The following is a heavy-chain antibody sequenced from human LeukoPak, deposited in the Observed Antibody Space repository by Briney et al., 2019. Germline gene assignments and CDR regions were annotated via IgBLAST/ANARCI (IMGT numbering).Heavy chain of an antibody. CDR2: IKQDGREK. V-gene: IGHV3-7*01. CDR3: ARKARDY. CDR1: GFTFSDYG. J-gene: IGHJ4*02. Sequence: PGGSLRLSCAGSGFTFSDYGMHWGRQAPGKGLGGVANIKQDGREKFYVDSVKGRFTISGDNAKKSLYLQMNSLRAEDTAVYYCARKARDYWGQGTPVTVSS.